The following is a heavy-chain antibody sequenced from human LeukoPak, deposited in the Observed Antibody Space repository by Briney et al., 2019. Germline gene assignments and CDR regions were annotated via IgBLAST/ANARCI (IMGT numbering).Heavy chain of an antibody. Sequence: SETLSLTCTVSGGSVSSYYWSWIRQPPGKGLEWIGYIYYSGSTNYNPSLKSRVTISVDTSKNQFSLKLSSVTAADTAVYYCAREVEWELGFDYWGQGTLVTVSS. V-gene: IGHV4-59*02. J-gene: IGHJ4*02. CDR3: AREVEWELGFDY. CDR2: IYYSGST. D-gene: IGHD1-26*01. CDR1: GGSVSSYY.